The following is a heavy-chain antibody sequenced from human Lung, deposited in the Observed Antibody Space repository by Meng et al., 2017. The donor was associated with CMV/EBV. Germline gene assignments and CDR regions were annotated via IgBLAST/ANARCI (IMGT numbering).Heavy chain of an antibody. Sequence: GEXXKISCVASGFTFSSSYMSWVRQAPGKGLEWVANIKYDGSDKGYVGSVEGRFTISRDNAKNSVYLQMNTLRVEDTAVYYCARDPHFGALDYWGQGSLVT. V-gene: IGHV3-7*01. CDR3: ARDPHFGALDY. J-gene: IGHJ4*02. CDR2: IKYDGSDK. CDR1: GFTFSSSY. D-gene: IGHD3-10*01.